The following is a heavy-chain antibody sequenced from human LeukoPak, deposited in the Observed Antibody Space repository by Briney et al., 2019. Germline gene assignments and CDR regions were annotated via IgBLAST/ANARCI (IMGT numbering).Heavy chain of an antibody. J-gene: IGHJ4*02. CDR1: GGSISGYY. CDR2: INYSGNT. D-gene: IGHD3-22*01. CDR3: ARVRRYYDSSGYPSRLFDY. V-gene: IGHV4-59*01. Sequence: SETLSLTCTVSGGSISGYYWSWIRQPPGKGLQWIGYINYSGNTNYNPSLESRVTISVDTSRKQFSLKLTSVTAADTAVYYCARVRRYYDSSGYPSRLFDYWGQGTLVTVSS.